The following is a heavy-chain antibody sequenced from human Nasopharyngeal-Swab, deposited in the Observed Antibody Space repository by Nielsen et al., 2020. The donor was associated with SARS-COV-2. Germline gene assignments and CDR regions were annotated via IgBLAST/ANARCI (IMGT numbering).Heavy chain of an antibody. V-gene: IGHV3-23*01. CDR1: GFPFNNYA. CDR3: AKGTGMTYRAIDY. D-gene: IGHD1-14*01. CDR2: ISRTYST. Sequence: GGSLRLSCTASGFPFNNYAMNWVRQAPGKGLEWVSAISRTYSTYYADSVRGRFTVSRDNSKNTLYLQMSSLRAEDTAVYYCAKGTGMTYRAIDYWGQGTLVTASS. J-gene: IGHJ4*02.